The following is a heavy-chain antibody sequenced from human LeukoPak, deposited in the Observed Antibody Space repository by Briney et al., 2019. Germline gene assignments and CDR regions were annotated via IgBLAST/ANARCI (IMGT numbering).Heavy chain of an antibody. Sequence: SETLSLTCTVSGGSISSYYWSWIRQPPGKGLEWIGYIYYSGSTNYNPSLKSRVTISVDTSKNQFSLKLSSVTAADTAVYYCARPSPAAGTGYWGQGTLVTVSS. CDR3: ARPSPAAGTGY. CDR2: IYYSGST. D-gene: IGHD6-13*01. V-gene: IGHV4-59*08. CDR1: GGSISSYY. J-gene: IGHJ4*02.